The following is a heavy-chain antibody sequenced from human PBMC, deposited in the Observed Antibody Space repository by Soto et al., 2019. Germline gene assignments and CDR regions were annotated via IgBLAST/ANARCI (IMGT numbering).Heavy chain of an antibody. J-gene: IGHJ4*02. D-gene: IGHD1-7*01. CDR3: AKGNYRGLSSFDY. V-gene: IGHV3-23*01. CDR2: ISGRGGST. CDR1: GFTFSSYA. Sequence: EVQLLEAGGGLVQPGGSLRLSCAASGFTFSSYAMSWVRQAPGKGLEWVSAISGRGGSTYYADSVKGRFTISRDNSKNTLYLQMNSLRAEDTAVYYCAKGNYRGLSSFDYWGQGTLVTVSS.